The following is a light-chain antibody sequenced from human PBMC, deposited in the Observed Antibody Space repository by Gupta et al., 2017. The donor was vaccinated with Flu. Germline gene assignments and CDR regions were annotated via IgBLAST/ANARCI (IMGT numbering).Light chain of an antibody. CDR3: QHYDNFSLT. CDR1: QDINNY. CDR2: DAS. V-gene: IGKV1-33*01. Sequence: PSSLSASVGDRVTITCQASQDINNYLHWYQQRPGEAPKLLIYDASTVEAGVPSRFSGSGSGTEFTLTITSLQSEDIATYYCQHYDNFSLTFGPGTKVEIK. J-gene: IGKJ3*01.